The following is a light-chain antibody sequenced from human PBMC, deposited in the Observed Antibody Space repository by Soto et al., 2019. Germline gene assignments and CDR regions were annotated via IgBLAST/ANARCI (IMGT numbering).Light chain of an antibody. CDR3: HSYAGSRSAVV. J-gene: IGLJ2*01. CDR2: DDS. Sequence: QSVLTQPPSVSGAPGQSITISCTGSSSNIGGGYDVPWYQQLPGTAPKLLIYDDSNRPSGVPDRFSGSKSGTTASLAISGLQAEDEADYYCHSYAGSRSAVVFGGGTKLTVL. V-gene: IGLV1-40*01. CDR1: SSNIGGGYD.